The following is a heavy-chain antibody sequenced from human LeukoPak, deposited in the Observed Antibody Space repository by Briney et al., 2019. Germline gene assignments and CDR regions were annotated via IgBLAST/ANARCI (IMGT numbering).Heavy chain of an antibody. J-gene: IGHJ6*03. Sequence: PSETLSLTCTVSGGSISSYYWSWIRQPAGKGLEWIGRIYTSGSTNYNPSLKSRVTISVDTSKNQFSLKLSSVTAADTAVYYCARGGCSSTSCYWGRYYYYYMDVWGKGTTVTVSS. V-gene: IGHV4-4*07. D-gene: IGHD2-2*01. CDR2: IYTSGST. CDR1: GGSISSYY. CDR3: ARGGCSSTSCYWGRYYYYYMDV.